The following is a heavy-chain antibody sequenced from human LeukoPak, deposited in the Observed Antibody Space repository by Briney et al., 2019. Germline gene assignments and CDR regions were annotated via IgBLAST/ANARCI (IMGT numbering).Heavy chain of an antibody. CDR1: GGSFSGYY. V-gene: IGHV4-34*01. Sequence: SETLSLTCAVYGGSFSGYYRSWIRQPPGAGLEWIGEINHSGSNNYNPSLKSRVTISVDTSKNQFSLKLSSVTAADTAVYYCARGRHDYGDYRCWFDPWGQGTLVTVSS. CDR2: INHSGSN. CDR3: ARGRHDYGDYRCWFDP. J-gene: IGHJ5*02. D-gene: IGHD4-17*01.